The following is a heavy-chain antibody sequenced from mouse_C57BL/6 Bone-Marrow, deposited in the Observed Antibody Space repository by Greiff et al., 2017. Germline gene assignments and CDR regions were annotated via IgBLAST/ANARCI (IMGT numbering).Heavy chain of an antibody. V-gene: IGHV1-22*01. CDR1: GYTFTDYN. CDR2: INPNNGGT. Sequence: VQLQQSGPELVKPGASVKMSCKASGYTFTDYNMHWVKQSHGKSLEWIGYINPNNGGTSYNQKFKGKATLTVNKYSSTAYMELRSLTSEDSAVYDCARSSYGNPDYWGQGTSLTVSS. J-gene: IGHJ2*02. CDR3: ARSSYGNPDY. D-gene: IGHD2-1*01.